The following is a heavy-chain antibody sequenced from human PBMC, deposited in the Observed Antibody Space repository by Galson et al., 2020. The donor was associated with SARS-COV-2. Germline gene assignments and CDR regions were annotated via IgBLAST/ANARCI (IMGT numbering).Heavy chain of an antibody. CDR3: AKQIGNTAMWEVDY. J-gene: IGHJ4*02. D-gene: IGHD5-18*01. CDR1: GFTFSSYA. V-gene: IGHV3-23*01. Sequence: GESLKISCAASGFTFSSYAMSWVRQAPGKGLEWVSAISGSGGSTYYADSVKGRFTISRDNSKNTLYLQMNSLRAEDTAVYYCAKQIGNTAMWEVDYWGQGTLVTVSS. CDR2: ISGSGGST.